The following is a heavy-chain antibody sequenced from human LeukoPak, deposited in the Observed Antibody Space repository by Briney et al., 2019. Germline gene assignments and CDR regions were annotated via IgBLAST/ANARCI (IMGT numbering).Heavy chain of an antibody. Sequence: GGSLRLSCAASGFTFSSYAMSWVRQAPGKGLEWVSATSGSGGSTYYADSVKGRFTISRDNAKNSLYLQMNSLRDEDTAVYYCARGARIYGDYLPGYWGQGTLVTVSS. CDR2: TSGSGGST. CDR3: ARGARIYGDYLPGY. V-gene: IGHV3-23*01. D-gene: IGHD4-17*01. J-gene: IGHJ4*02. CDR1: GFTFSSYA.